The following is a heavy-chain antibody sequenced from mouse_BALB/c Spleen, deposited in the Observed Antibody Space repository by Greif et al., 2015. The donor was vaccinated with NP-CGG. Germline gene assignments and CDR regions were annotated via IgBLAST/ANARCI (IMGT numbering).Heavy chain of an antibody. CDR2: INSNGGST. J-gene: IGHJ4*01. CDR3: ARDGVPPNYESAMDY. Sequence: EVNLVESGGGLVQPGGSLKLSCAASGFTFSSYGMSWVRQAPDKRLELVATINSNGGSTYYPDSVKGRFTISRDNAKNTLYLQMSSLKSEDTAMYYCARDGVPPNYESAMDYWGQGTSVTVSS. D-gene: IGHD2-1*01. V-gene: IGHV5-6-3*01. CDR1: GFTFSSYG.